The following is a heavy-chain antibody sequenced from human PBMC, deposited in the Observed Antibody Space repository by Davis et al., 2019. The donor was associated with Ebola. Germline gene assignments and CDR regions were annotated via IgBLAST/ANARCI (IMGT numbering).Heavy chain of an antibody. CDR3: SRLRRAEAENY. D-gene: IGHD1-14*01. V-gene: IGHV3-7*03. Sequence: GESLKISCAASGFSFSSYWLSWXRXXXXXXXXXXSNINQDGSDQQYVGSVKGRFTVSRDNAKNSLYLQLNSLRAEDTAMYYCSRLRRAEAENYWGQGTLVTVSS. CDR1: GFSFSSYW. CDR2: INQDGSDQ. J-gene: IGHJ4*02.